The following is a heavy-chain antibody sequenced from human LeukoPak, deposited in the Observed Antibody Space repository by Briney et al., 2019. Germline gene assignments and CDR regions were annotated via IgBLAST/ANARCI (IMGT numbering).Heavy chain of an antibody. J-gene: IGHJ5*02. Sequence: PSETLSLTCTVSGGSISSGGCYWTWIRQHPGKGLEWIGYIYFIGSTYYNPSLKSRVTISVDTSKNQFSLKLSSVTAADTAVYYCARARSGSYYHWFDPWGQGALVTVSS. CDR1: GGSISSGGCY. D-gene: IGHD1-26*01. CDR2: IYFIGST. CDR3: ARARSGSYYHWFDP. V-gene: IGHV4-31*03.